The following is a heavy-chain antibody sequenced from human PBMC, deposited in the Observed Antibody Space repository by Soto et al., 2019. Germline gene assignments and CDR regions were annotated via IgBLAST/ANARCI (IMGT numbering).Heavy chain of an antibody. CDR3: ARWMAAGVTVPDAFEI. Sequence: QVQLVQSGAEVKKPGSSVKVSCKASGGTFSSYTISWVRQAPGQGLEWMGRIIPILGIANYAQKFQGRVTITADKSTSTAYMELSSLRSEDTAVYYCARWMAAGVTVPDAFEIWGQGTRVTVSS. J-gene: IGHJ3*02. V-gene: IGHV1-69*02. D-gene: IGHD3-10*01. CDR1: GGTFSSYT. CDR2: IIPILGIA.